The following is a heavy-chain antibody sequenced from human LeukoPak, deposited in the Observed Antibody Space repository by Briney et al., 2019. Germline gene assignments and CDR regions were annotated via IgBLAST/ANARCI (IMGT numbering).Heavy chain of an antibody. V-gene: IGHV3-7*01. CDR1: GFAFESYW. J-gene: IGHJ3*02. Sequence: GGFLRLSCAASGFAFESYWMSWVRQAPGKGLEWVANIKQDGSEKYYVDSVKGRFTISRDNAKNSLYLQMNSLRAEDTAVYYCARGSTGIWGQGTMVTVSS. D-gene: IGHD2-8*02. CDR2: IKQDGSEK. CDR3: ARGSTGI.